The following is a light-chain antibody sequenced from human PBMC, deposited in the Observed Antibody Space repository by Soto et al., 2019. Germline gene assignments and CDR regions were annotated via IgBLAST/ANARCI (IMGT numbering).Light chain of an antibody. Sequence: DIVMTQSPDSLAVSLGERATINCKSSQSVLYSSNNKNYLAWYQQKPGQPPKLLIYWASTPESGVPDRFSGSGSGTDFTLTISSLQAEDVAVYYCQQYSSTPFSTFGQRTQLDIK. CDR1: QSVLYSSNNKNY. J-gene: IGKJ1*01. V-gene: IGKV4-1*01. CDR2: WAS. CDR3: QQYSSTPFST.